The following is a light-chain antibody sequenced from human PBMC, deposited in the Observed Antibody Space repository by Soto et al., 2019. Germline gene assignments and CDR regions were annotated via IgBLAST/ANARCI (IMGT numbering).Light chain of an antibody. CDR3: QQYGSSQE. Sequence: EIVLTQSPGTLSLSPGERATLSCRASQSVSSSYLAWYQQKPGQAPRLLIYGASSRATGIPDRFSGSGSGTDFTLTISRLEPEDFAVYYCQQYGSSQEFGQGTKGDIK. J-gene: IGKJ1*01. CDR1: QSVSSSY. V-gene: IGKV3-20*01. CDR2: GAS.